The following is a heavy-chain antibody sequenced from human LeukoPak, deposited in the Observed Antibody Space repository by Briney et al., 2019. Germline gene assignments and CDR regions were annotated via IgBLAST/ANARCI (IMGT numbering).Heavy chain of an antibody. CDR2: ITISSTYL. CDR3: ARDLKQQLFGL. CDR1: GFTFSRYS. D-gene: IGHD6-13*01. J-gene: IGHJ5*02. V-gene: IGHV3-21*01. Sequence: GGSLRLSCAASGFTFSRYSMNWVRQAPGKGLEWVSSITISSTYLFYADSVKGRFTISRDNAKNSLYLQMNSLRAEDTAVYYCARDLKQQLFGLWGQGTLVTVSS.